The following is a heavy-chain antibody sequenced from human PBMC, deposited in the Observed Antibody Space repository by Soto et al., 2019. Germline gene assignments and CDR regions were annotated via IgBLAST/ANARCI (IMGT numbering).Heavy chain of an antibody. CDR1: GFTFSSYG. J-gene: IGHJ3*02. V-gene: IGHV3-33*01. CDR3: AIWNYYRGTFDI. D-gene: IGHD3-22*01. Sequence: QVQLVESGGGVVQPGRSLRLSCAASGFTFSSYGMHWVRQAPGKGLEWVAVIWYDGSNKYYADSVKGRFTISRDNSKNTLYLQMNSLRAEDTAGYYCAIWNYYRGTFDIGGQGTMVTVSS. CDR2: IWYDGSNK.